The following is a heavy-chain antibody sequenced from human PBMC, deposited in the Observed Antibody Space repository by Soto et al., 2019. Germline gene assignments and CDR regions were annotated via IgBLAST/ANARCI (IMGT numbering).Heavy chain of an antibody. CDR3: ARSPGGEWELLDY. J-gene: IGHJ4*02. D-gene: IGHD1-26*01. CDR1: GGSISSYY. V-gene: IGHV4-59*08. Sequence: SETLSLTCTVSGGSISSYYWSWIRQPPGKGLEWIGYIYYSGSTNYNPSLKSRVTISVDTSKNQFSLKLSSVTAADTAVYYCARSPGGEWELLDYWGQGTLVTVSS. CDR2: IYYSGST.